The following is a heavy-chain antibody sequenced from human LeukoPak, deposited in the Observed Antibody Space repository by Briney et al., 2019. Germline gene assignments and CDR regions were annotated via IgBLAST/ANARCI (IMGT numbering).Heavy chain of an antibody. CDR1: GFTFSSYS. D-gene: IGHD5-18*01. J-gene: IGHJ4*02. CDR3: ARDGGYSGFGYFDY. CDR2: ISGTSSTM. V-gene: IGHV3-48*04. Sequence: GGSLRLSCAASGFTFSSYSMNWVRQAPGKGLDWVSYISGTSSTMHYADSVKGRFTISRDNAKNSLYLQMNSLRAEDTAVYYCARDGGYSGFGYFDYWGQGTLVTVSS.